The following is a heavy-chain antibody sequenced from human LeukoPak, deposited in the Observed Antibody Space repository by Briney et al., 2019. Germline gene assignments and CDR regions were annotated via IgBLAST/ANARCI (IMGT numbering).Heavy chain of an antibody. J-gene: IGHJ4*02. CDR2: ISWNSASI. V-gene: IGHV3-9*01. CDR1: GFTFDDYA. Sequence: GGSLRLSCAASGFTFDDYAMHWVRQAPGKGLEWVSGISWNSASIGYADSVKGRFTISRDNAKNSLYLQMDNLRADDTAVYYCARAGLYSTSGLEYWGQGTLVTVSS. CDR3: ARAGLYSTSGLEY. D-gene: IGHD2-2*01.